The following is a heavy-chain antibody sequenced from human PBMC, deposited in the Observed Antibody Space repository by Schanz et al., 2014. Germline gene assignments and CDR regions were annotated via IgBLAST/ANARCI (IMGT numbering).Heavy chain of an antibody. CDR1: GFTFSSYA. D-gene: IGHD1-1*01. J-gene: IGHJ5*02. CDR2: IKQDESEK. CDR3: ARGRVLES. V-gene: IGHV3-7*02. Sequence: EVQLLESGGGLVQPGGSLRLSCAASGFTFSSYAMSWVRQAPGKGLEWVANIKQDESEKYYVDSVKGRFTISRDNAKNSLFLQMNSLRPEDTAVYYCARGRVLESWGQGTLVTVSS.